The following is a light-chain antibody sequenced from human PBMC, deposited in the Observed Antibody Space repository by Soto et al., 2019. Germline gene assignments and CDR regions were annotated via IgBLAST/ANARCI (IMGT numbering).Light chain of an antibody. V-gene: IGKV2-28*01. CDR3: MQALQTPELT. CDR1: QSLLHSNGYNY. J-gene: IGKJ4*01. Sequence: DLVMTQSPLSLPVTPGEPASISCRSSQSLLHSNGYNYLDWYLQKPGQSPQLLIYLGSNRDSGVPERFSDSGSGTHFTVKVSRVEAEDVGVYYCMQALQTPELTFGGGTKVEIK. CDR2: LGS.